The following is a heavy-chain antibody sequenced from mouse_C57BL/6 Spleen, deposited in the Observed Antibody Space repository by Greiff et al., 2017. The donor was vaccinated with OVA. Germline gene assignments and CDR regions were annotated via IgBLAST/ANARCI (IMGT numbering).Heavy chain of an antibody. Sequence: EVKLVESGGGLVKPGGSLKLSCAASGFTFSDYGMHWVRQAPEKGLEWVAYISSGSSTIYYADTVKGRFTISRDNAKNTLFLQMTSLRSEDTAMYYCARSLYYYGSSYWYFDVWGTGTTVTVSS. CDR1: GFTFSDYG. CDR2: ISSGSSTI. V-gene: IGHV5-17*01. D-gene: IGHD1-1*01. J-gene: IGHJ1*03. CDR3: ARSLYYYGSSYWYFDV.